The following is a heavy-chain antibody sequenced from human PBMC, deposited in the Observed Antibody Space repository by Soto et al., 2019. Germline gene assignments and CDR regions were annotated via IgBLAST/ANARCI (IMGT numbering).Heavy chain of an antibody. CDR1: GYTFTSYG. CDR2: ISAYNGNT. V-gene: IGHV1-18*01. Sequence: ASVKVSCKASGYTFTSYGISWVRQAPGQGLEWMGWISAYNGNTNYAQKLQGRVTMTTDTSTSTAYMELRSPRSDDTAVYYCAGDDDAQRYYCYYYMDDWGKGTMVTVSS. CDR3: AGDDDAQRYYCYYYMDD. D-gene: IGHD1-20*01. J-gene: IGHJ6*03.